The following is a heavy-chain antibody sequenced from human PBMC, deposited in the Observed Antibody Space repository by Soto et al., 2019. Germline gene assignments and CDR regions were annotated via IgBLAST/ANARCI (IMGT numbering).Heavy chain of an antibody. CDR2: INPAGRVG. D-gene: IGHD4-4*01. CDR3: AGWGGHDYNY. V-gene: IGHV3-7*03. CDR1: GFTFRTYW. J-gene: IGHJ4*02. Sequence: EVQLLGSGGGLVQPGGSLRLSCVASGFTFRTYWMNWVRQAPGMGLEWVVNINPAGRVGTYVDSVKGRFTTSRDNAKNSLYLQMNSLRADDPAVYFCAGWGGHDYNYWGQGILVTVSS.